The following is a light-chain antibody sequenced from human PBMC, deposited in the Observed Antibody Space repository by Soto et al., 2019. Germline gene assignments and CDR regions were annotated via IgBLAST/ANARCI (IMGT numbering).Light chain of an antibody. J-gene: IGKJ5*01. CDR3: QHLTTYPVT. CDR1: QDISTH. V-gene: IGKV1-9*01. Sequence: LVSQDISTHLAWFAQKPGRAPQLLIYAASTLHSGVPSRFSGSGSGTDFPLSICSLQPEDFATYSCQHLTTYPVTIGPGTRLEIK. CDR2: AAS.